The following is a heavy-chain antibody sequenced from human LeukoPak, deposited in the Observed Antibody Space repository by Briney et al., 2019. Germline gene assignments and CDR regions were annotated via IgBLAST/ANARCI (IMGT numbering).Heavy chain of an antibody. CDR1: GFTFDDYA. J-gene: IGHJ4*02. CDR3: AKGMTGYTYSQSHY. V-gene: IGHV3-9*01. CDR2: ISWNSGSI. D-gene: IGHD5-18*01. Sequence: GRSLRLSCAASGFTFDDYATHWVRQAPGKGLEWVSSISWNSGSIAYADSVKGRFTISRDNAKNSLYLQMNSLRAEDTALYYCAKGMTGYTYSQSHYWGPGTLVTVSS.